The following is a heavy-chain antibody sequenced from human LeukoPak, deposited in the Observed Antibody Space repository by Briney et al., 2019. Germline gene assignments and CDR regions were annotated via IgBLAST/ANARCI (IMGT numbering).Heavy chain of an antibody. CDR3: AKGDYDSSGYYDY. CDR2: ISYDGSNN. J-gene: IGHJ4*02. V-gene: IGHV3-30*18. Sequence: GGPLKLSCAAPGFTFSSYAMHWFRQAPGKGLNWVAVISYDGSNNYYADSVKGRFTISRDNSKNTLYLQMNSLRAEDTAVYYCAKGDYDSSGYYDYWGQGTLVTVSS. CDR1: GFTFSSYA. D-gene: IGHD3-22*01.